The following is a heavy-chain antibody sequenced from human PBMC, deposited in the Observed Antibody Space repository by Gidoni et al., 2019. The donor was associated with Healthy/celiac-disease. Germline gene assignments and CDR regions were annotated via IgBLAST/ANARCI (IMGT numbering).Heavy chain of an antibody. CDR2: INSDGSST. D-gene: IGHD2-21*02. CDR1: GFTSRSYW. J-gene: IGHJ4*02. CDR3: IYCGGDCPGGPFDY. V-gene: IGHV3-74*01. Sequence: EVQLVESGGGLVQPGGSLRLSCAASGFTSRSYWMHWVRQAPGKGLVWVSRINSDGSSTSYADSVKGRFTISRDNAKNTLYLQMNSLRAEDTAVYYCIYCGGDCPGGPFDYWGQGTLVTVSS.